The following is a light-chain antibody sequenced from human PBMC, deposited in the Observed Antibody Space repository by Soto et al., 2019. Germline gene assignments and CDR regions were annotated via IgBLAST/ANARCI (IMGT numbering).Light chain of an antibody. CDR2: DAS. CDR3: HQRTNPLT. CDR1: QSVSTY. V-gene: IGKV3-11*01. Sequence: EIVLTQSPAPLSLSPGERATLSCRASQSVSTYLAWYQQKPGQAPRLLIYDASNRATGIPARFSGSGSGTDVTLTISSLEPEDFAVYYCHQRTNPLTFGGGTKVEIK. J-gene: IGKJ4*01.